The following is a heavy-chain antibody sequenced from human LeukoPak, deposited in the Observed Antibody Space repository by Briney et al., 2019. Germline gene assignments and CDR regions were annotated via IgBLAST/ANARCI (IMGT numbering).Heavy chain of an antibody. V-gene: IGHV4-59*01. CDR2: IYYSGST. Sequence: SETLSLTCIVSGDSISSYYWSWIRQPPGKGLEWIGYIYYSGSTNYNPSLKSRVTISIDASKNHFSLKLSSVTAADTAVYYCAKDRSLGIIDYWGQGTLVTVSS. CDR3: AKDRSLGIIDY. D-gene: IGHD3-16*01. J-gene: IGHJ4*02. CDR1: GDSISSYY.